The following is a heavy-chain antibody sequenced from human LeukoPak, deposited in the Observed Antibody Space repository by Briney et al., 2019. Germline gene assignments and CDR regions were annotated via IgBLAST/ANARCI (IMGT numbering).Heavy chain of an antibody. CDR3: AKGGGYCSSTSCPWPNDYYYYMDV. V-gene: IGHV3-23*01. CDR1: GFTFTNAW. Sequence: GGSLRLSCAASGFTFTNAWMSWVRQAPGKGLEWVSAISGSGGSTYYADSVKGRFTISRDNSKNTLYLQMNSLRAEDTAVYYCAKGGGYCSSTSCPWPNDYYYYMDVWGKGTTVTVSS. J-gene: IGHJ6*03. CDR2: ISGSGGST. D-gene: IGHD2-2*01.